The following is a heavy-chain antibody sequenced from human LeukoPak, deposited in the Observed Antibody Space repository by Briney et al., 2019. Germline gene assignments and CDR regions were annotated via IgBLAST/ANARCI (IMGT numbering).Heavy chain of an antibody. CDR2: INPNSGGT. V-gene: IGHV1-2*02. CDR1: GYTFTGYY. Sequence: ASVKVSCKASGYTFTGYYMHWVRQAPEQGLEWMGWINPNSGGTNYAQKFQGRVTMTRDTSISTAYMELSRLRSDDTAVYYCARTEGPTDAFDIWGQGTMVTVSS. J-gene: IGHJ3*02. D-gene: IGHD1-14*01. CDR3: ARTEGPTDAFDI.